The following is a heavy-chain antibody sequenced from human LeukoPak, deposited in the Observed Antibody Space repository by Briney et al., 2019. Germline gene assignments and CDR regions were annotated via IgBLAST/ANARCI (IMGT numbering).Heavy chain of an antibody. CDR2: IYYSGST. V-gene: IGHV4-59*08. CDR1: GGSISSYY. CDR3: ARTPGGQDYFDY. Sequence: SETLSLTCTVSGGSISSYYWSWIRQPPGEGLEWIGYIYYSGSTNYNPSLKSRVTISVDTSKNQFSLKLSSVTAADTAVYYCARTPGGQDYFDYWGQGTLVTVSS. J-gene: IGHJ4*02. D-gene: IGHD2-15*01.